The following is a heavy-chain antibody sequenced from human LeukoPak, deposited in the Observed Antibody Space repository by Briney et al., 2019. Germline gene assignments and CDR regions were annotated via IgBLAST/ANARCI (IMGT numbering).Heavy chain of an antibody. V-gene: IGHV1-8*01. Sequence: ASVKVSCKASGYTFTSYDVNWVRQATGQGLEWMGWMNPNNGNTGYAQKFQDRVTMTEDTSTDTAYMELSSLRSEDTAVYYCATDQRGAGLGFRYGSGSYNGMDVWGQGTTVTVSS. J-gene: IGHJ6*02. CDR2: MNPNNGNT. D-gene: IGHD3-10*01. CDR1: GYTFTSYD. CDR3: ATDQRGAGLGFRYGSGSYNGMDV.